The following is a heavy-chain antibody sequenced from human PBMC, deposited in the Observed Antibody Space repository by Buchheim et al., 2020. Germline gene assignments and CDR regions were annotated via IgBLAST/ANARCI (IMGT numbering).Heavy chain of an antibody. Sequence: EVQLVESGGGLVQPGGSLRLSCAASGFTFSRYWMHWVRQAPGKGLVWVSDITGSGGSTYYADSVKGRFTISRDNSRDTLNLQMTSLRAEDTAVYYCAKDSGSSRLFDSWGQGTL. J-gene: IGHJ4*02. CDR1: GFTFSRYW. D-gene: IGHD1-26*01. CDR3: AKDSGSSRLFDS. V-gene: IGHV3-23*04. CDR2: ITGSGGST.